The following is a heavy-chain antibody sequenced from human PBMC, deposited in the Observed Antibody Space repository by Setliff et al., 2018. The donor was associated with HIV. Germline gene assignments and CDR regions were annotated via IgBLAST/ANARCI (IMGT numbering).Heavy chain of an antibody. J-gene: IGHJ4*02. Sequence: SETLSLTCTVSGGPVSIRGYYWAWIRQPPGKGLEWLGSIYYSGRAYYSPSLKSGVTIFVDSSKNQYSLNLSSVTAADTAVYFCARGGFGRLDYWGQGALVTVSS. CDR2: IYYSGRA. CDR3: ARGGFGRLDY. D-gene: IGHD3-10*01. CDR1: GGPVSIRGYY. V-gene: IGHV4-39*01.